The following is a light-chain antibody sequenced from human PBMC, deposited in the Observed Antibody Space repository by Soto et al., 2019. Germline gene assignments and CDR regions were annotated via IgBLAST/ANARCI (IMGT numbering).Light chain of an antibody. CDR1: SSDVGGYNY. CDR2: DVS. J-gene: IGLJ1*01. Sequence: QSALTQPASVSGSPGQSITISCTGTSSDVGGYNYVSWYQQYPGKAPKLMIFDVSYRPSGVSNRFSGSKSGNTASLTISGLQAEDEADYYCSSYTSSGSNVFGTGTKDTVL. V-gene: IGLV2-14*01. CDR3: SSYTSSGSNV.